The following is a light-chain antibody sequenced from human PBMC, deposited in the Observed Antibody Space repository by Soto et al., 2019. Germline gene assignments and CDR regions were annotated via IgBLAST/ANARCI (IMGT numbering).Light chain of an antibody. CDR3: QQYNNWHT. J-gene: IGKJ2*01. CDR1: QSVSSD. V-gene: IGKV3-15*01. CDR2: GAS. Sequence: EILMTQSPGTLSVSPGERATLSCRASQSVSSDLAWYQQKPGQAPRLLIYGASTRAPDIPDRFSGSGSETEFTLTISSLKSEDFAVYYCQQYNNWHTFGQGTKVDIK.